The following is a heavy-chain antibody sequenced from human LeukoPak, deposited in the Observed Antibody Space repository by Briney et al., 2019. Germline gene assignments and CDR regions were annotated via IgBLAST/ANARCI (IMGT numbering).Heavy chain of an antibody. J-gene: IGHJ4*02. CDR2: FDPEDGET. CDR3: ATMVRRYSSSWYTY. CDR1: GYTLTELS. V-gene: IGHV1-24*01. D-gene: IGHD6-13*01. Sequence: GASVKVSCKVSGYTLTELSMHWVRQAPGKGLEWMGGFDPEDGETIYAQKFQGRVTMTEDTSTDTAYMELSSLRSEDTAVYYCATMVRRYSSSWYTYWGQGTLVTVSS.